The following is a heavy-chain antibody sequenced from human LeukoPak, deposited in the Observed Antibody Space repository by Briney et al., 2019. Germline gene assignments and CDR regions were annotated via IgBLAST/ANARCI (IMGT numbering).Heavy chain of an antibody. CDR2: IYYSGST. J-gene: IGHJ6*03. Sequence: PSETLSLTCTVSGGPISSYYWSWIRQPPGKGLEWIGYIYYSGSTNYNPSLKSRVTISVDTSKNQFSLKLSSVTAADTAVYYCARGGYSYGYNYYYYYMDVWGKGTTVTISS. CDR1: GGPISSYY. D-gene: IGHD5-18*01. V-gene: IGHV4-59*01. CDR3: ARGGYSYGYNYYYYYMDV.